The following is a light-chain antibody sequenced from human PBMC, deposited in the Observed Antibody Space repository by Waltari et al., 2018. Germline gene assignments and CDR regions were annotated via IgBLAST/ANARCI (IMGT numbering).Light chain of an antibody. CDR3: ALYMGSGIWV. Sequence: QTVVTQAPSLSLSPGGTVTLTCALSSGSISTTSYANWYQQTPGQAPRTLVYKANARSSGVPDRFSGSILGNTAALTITGAQADDESDYYCALYMGSGIWVFGGGTRLTVL. CDR2: KAN. V-gene: IGLV8-61*01. J-gene: IGLJ3*02. CDR1: SGSISTTSY.